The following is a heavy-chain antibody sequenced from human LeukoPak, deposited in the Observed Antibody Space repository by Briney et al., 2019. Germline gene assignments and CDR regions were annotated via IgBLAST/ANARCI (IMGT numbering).Heavy chain of an antibody. CDR1: GGSVSSGSYY. J-gene: IGHJ4*02. V-gene: IGHV4-61*01. CDR2: IYYSGST. D-gene: IGHD6-19*01. CDR3: ASHSDGSGWYGEGLDY. Sequence: SETLSLTCTVSGGSVSSGSYYWSWSRQPRGRGLEWHAYIYYSGSTNYNPSRKSRVTISVDTSKNQFSLKLSSVTAADTAVYYCASHSDGSGWYGEGLDYWGQGTLVTVSS.